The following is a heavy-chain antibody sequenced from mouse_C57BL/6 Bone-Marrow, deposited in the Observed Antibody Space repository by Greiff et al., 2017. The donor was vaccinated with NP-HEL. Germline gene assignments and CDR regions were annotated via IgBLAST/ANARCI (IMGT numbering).Heavy chain of an antibody. J-gene: IGHJ3*01. V-gene: IGHV1-80*01. CDR2: IYPGDGDT. Sequence: QVQLQQSGAELVKPGASVKISCKASGYAFSSYWMNWVKQRPGKGLEWIGQIYPGDGDTNYNGKFKGKATLTADKSSSTAYMQLSSLTSEDSAVYFCARWDTTVVDRGTWFAYWGQGTLVTVSA. D-gene: IGHD1-1*01. CDR3: ARWDTTVVDRGTWFAY. CDR1: GYAFSSYW.